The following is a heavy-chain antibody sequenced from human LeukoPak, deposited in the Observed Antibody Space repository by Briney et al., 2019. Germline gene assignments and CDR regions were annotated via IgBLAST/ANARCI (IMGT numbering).Heavy chain of an antibody. J-gene: IGHJ4*02. Sequence: SETLSLTCAVYGGSFSGYYWSWIRQPPGKGLEWIGEINHSGSTNYNPSLKSRVTISVDTSKNQFSLKLSSVTAADTAVYYCARRGRIAVAGRYYFDYWGQGTLVTVSS. CDR1: GGSFSGYY. CDR2: INHSGST. D-gene: IGHD6-19*01. V-gene: IGHV4-34*01. CDR3: ARRGRIAVAGRYYFDY.